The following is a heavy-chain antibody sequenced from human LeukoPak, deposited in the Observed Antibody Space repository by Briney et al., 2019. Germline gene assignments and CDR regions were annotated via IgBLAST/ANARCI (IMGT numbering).Heavy chain of an antibody. CDR1: GYTFADYY. V-gene: IGHV1-2*02. D-gene: IGHD2-2*02. Sequence: ASVKVSCKASGYTFADYYIHWVRQAPGQGPEWMGWINPNSGGTNYAQKFQGRVTMSRDMSISTAYMEVSRLRSDDTALYYCAREPVVLVPAAIFNWFDPWGQGTLVTVSS. CDR3: AREPVVLVPAAIFNWFDP. CDR2: INPNSGGT. J-gene: IGHJ5*02.